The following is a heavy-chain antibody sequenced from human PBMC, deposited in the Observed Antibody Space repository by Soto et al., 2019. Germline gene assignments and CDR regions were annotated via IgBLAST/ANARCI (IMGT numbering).Heavy chain of an antibody. CDR3: AKDGPVVPFDP. Sequence: QVQLVESGGGVVQPGRSLRLSCAASGFTFSSYGMHWVRQAPGKGLEWVAVISYDGSNKYYADSVKGRFTISRDNSKNTLYLQMNSLRAEDTAVYYCAKDGPVVPFDPWDQGTLVTVSS. V-gene: IGHV3-30*18. D-gene: IGHD2-15*01. CDR2: ISYDGSNK. CDR1: GFTFSSYG. J-gene: IGHJ5*02.